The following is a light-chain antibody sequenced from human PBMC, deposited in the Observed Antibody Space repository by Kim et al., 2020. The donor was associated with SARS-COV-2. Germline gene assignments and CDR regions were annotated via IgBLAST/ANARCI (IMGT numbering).Light chain of an antibody. CDR1: QSIRSY. V-gene: IGKV1-39*01. J-gene: IGKJ2*03. Sequence: SVGDRVTITRRASQSIRSYLNWYQQKPGKAPKLLIYAASSLQSGVPSRFSGSGSGTDFTLTISSLQPEDFATYYCQQSYSTPYSFGQGTKLEI. CDR2: AAS. CDR3: QQSYSTPYS.